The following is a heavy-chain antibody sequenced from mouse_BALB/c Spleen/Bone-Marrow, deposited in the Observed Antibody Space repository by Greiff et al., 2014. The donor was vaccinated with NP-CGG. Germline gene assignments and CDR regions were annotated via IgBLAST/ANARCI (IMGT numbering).Heavy chain of an antibody. Sequence: VKLLESGAELVRPETSVKVSYKASGYAFTNYLIEWVKQRPGEGLEWIGVINPGSGGTNYNEKFKGKATLTADKSSSTAYMQLSSLTSDESAVYFCARGDYRSYYFDYWGQGTTLTVSS. J-gene: IGHJ2*01. CDR2: INPGSGGT. V-gene: IGHV1-54*01. D-gene: IGHD2-14*01. CDR3: ARGDYRSYYFDY. CDR1: GYAFTNYL.